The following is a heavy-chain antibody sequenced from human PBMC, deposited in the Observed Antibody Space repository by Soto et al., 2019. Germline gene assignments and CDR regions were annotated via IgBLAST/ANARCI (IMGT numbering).Heavy chain of an antibody. J-gene: IGHJ4*02. CDR1: GFTFSDYW. Sequence: EVQQVESGGGLVQPGGSLRLSCAASGFTFSDYWMHWIRQAPGKGLVWVSRISYEESVTSYADSVKGRFTISRDNAKNTGFLQMNSLRAEDTAVYNCERGGGSQAHPPDYWGQGTLVTVSS. CDR2: ISYEESVT. CDR3: ERGGGSQAHPPDY. V-gene: IGHV3-74*01. D-gene: IGHD1-26*01.